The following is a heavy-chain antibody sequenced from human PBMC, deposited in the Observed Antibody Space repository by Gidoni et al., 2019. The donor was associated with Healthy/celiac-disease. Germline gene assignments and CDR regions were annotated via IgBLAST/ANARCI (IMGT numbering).Heavy chain of an antibody. V-gene: IGHV3-23*01. D-gene: IGHD3-22*01. CDR3: ATLKGAYEGDLYFDL. CDR1: GFTFSSYA. J-gene: IGHJ2*01. Sequence: EVQLLESGGGLVQPGGSLRLSGAASGFTFSSYAMSWVRQAPGKGLEWVSAISGSGGSTYYADSVKGRFTISRDNSKNTLYLQMNSLRAEDTAVYYCATLKGAYEGDLYFDLWGRGTLVTVSS. CDR2: ISGSGGST.